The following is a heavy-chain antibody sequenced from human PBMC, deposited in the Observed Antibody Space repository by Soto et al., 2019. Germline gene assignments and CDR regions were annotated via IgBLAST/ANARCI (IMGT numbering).Heavy chain of an antibody. D-gene: IGHD2-2*01. J-gene: IGHJ4*02. V-gene: IGHV3-30-3*01. CDR2: ISYGGSNK. CDR3: ARTKVGRYYFDY. CDR1: GFTFSSYA. Sequence: GGSLRLSCAASGFTFSSYAMHWVRQAPGKGLEWVAVISYGGSNKYYADSVKGRFTISRDNSKNTLYLQMNSLRAEDTAVYYCARTKVGRYYFDYWGQGTLVTVSS.